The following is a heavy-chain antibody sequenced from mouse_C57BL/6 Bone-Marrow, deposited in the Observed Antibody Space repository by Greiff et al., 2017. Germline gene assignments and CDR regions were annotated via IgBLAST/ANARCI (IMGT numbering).Heavy chain of an antibody. CDR3: ARLCYYDYDGFPYYFDY. J-gene: IGHJ2*01. CDR1: GYTFTSYW. CDR2: IDPSDSST. V-gene: IGHV1-69*01. Sequence: QVQLKQPGAELVMPGASVKLSCKASGYTFTSYWMHWVKQRPGQGLEWIGEIDPSDSSTNYNQKFKGTSTLTVDKSSSTAYMQRSSLTSEDSAVYYCARLCYYDYDGFPYYFDYWGQGTTLTVSS. D-gene: IGHD2-4*01.